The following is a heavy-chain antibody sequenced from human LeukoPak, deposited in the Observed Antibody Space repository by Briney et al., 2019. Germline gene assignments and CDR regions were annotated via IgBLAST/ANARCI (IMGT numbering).Heavy chain of an antibody. V-gene: IGHV3-23*01. CDR2: ISGSGGST. J-gene: IGHJ4*02. Sequence: GGSLRLSCAASGFTFSSYAMSWVRQAPGKGLEWVSAISGSGGSTYYADSVKGRFTISRDNSKNTLYLQMNSLRAEDTAVYYCARSPWFGELLLDYWGQGTLVTVSS. D-gene: IGHD3-10*01. CDR1: GFTFSSYA. CDR3: ARSPWFGELLLDY.